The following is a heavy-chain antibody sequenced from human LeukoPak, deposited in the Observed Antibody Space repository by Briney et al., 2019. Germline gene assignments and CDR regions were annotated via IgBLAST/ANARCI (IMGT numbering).Heavy chain of an antibody. CDR2: IYYSGST. CDR1: GGSIGSYY. J-gene: IGHJ4*02. V-gene: IGHV4-59*01. D-gene: IGHD1-26*01. Sequence: PSETLSLTCTVSGGSIGSYYWSWIRQPPGKGLEWIGYIYYSGSTNYNPSLKSRVTISVDTSKNQFSLKLSSVTAADTAVYYCARDHGAGDFDYWGQGTLVTVSS. CDR3: ARDHGAGDFDY.